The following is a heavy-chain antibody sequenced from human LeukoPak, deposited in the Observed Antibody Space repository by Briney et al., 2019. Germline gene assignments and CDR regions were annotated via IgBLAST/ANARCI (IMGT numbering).Heavy chain of an antibody. V-gene: IGHV3-30-3*01. D-gene: IGHD2-15*01. J-gene: IGHJ4*02. CDR2: ISYDGSNK. Sequence: GGSLRLSCAASGFTFSSYAMHWVRQPPGRGLEWLAVISYDGSNKYYADSVKGRFTISRDNSKNTLYQQMNSLRAEDTAVYYCARGYCSGGSCPQPFDCWGQGTLVTVSS. CDR1: GFTFSSYA. CDR3: ARGYCSGGSCPQPFDC.